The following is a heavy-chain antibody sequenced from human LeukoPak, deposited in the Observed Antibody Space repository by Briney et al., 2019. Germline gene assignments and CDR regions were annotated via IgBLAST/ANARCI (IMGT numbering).Heavy chain of an antibody. Sequence: SETLSLTCTVSGGSISSYYWSWIRQPPGKGLEWIGYIYYSGSTNYNPSLKSRVTISVDTSKNQFSLKLSSVTAADTAVYYCARVSPTTVIDYYLDYWGQGTLVTVSS. CDR1: GGSISSYY. V-gene: IGHV4-59*01. CDR3: ARVSPTTVIDYYLDY. CDR2: IYYSGST. J-gene: IGHJ4*02. D-gene: IGHD4-17*01.